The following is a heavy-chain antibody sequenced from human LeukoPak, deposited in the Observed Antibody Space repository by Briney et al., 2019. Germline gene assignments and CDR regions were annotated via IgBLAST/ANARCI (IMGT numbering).Heavy chain of an antibody. Sequence: PGGSLRLSCAASGFTFSSYEMNRVRQAPGKGLEWVAYISSSGSTIYYAVSVKGRVTISRDNARNSLYLQMNSLRAEDTAVYYCARDYGGKWLDYWGQGTLVTVSS. V-gene: IGHV3-48*03. J-gene: IGHJ4*02. CDR2: ISSSGSTI. D-gene: IGHD4-23*01. CDR3: ARDYGGKWLDY. CDR1: GFTFSSYE.